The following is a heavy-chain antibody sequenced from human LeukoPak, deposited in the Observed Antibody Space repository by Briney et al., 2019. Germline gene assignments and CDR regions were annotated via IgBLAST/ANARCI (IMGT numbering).Heavy chain of an antibody. CDR3: ARVGSGYDWDY. CDR2: IYQTGNT. D-gene: IGHD5-12*01. CDR1: GFSISSGYF. J-gene: IGHJ4*02. Sequence: SETPSLTCIVSGFSISSGYFWGWIRQTPRKGLEWIGNIYQTGNTYYNPSLKSRVTLSVDTSKNQFSLRLTSVTAADTAVYYCARVGSGYDWDYWGQGTLVTVSS. V-gene: IGHV4-38-2*02.